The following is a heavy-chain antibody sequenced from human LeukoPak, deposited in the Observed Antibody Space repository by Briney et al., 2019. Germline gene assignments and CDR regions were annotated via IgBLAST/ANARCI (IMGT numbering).Heavy chain of an antibody. Sequence: ASVKVSCKASGYTFTGYYMHWVLQAPGQGLEWMGWISAYNGNTNYAQKLQGRVTMTTDTSTSTAYMELRSLRSDDTAVYYCAREEVVPAAGYYGRDVWGQGTTVTVSS. CDR1: GYTFTGYY. D-gene: IGHD2-2*01. J-gene: IGHJ6*02. V-gene: IGHV1-18*04. CDR2: ISAYNGNT. CDR3: AREEVVPAAGYYGRDV.